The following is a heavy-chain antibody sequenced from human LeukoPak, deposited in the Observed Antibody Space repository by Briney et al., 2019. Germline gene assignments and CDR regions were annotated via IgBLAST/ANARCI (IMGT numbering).Heavy chain of an antibody. J-gene: IGHJ4*02. CDR3: ARVKVRYFDWAPIDY. D-gene: IGHD3-9*01. Sequence: GSLRLSCAASGFTFSSYGMHWVRQAPGKGLEGVAVIWYDGSNKYYADSVKGRFTISRDNSKNTLYLQMNSLRAEDTAVYYCARVKVRYFDWAPIDYWGQGTLVTVSS. V-gene: IGHV3-33*01. CDR2: IWYDGSNK. CDR1: GFTFSSYG.